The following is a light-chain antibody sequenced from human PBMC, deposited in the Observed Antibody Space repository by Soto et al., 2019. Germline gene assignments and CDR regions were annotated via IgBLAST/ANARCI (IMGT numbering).Light chain of an antibody. CDR3: QQRSNWPRT. Sequence: EIVLTQSPATLSLSPGERATLSCRASQSVSSYLAWYQQKPGQAPRLLIYDASNRATGIPARFSGSGSGTDIPLTSSSQDADDFVFYYCQQRSNWPRTFGGGTKVEIK. J-gene: IGKJ4*02. CDR1: QSVSSY. CDR2: DAS. V-gene: IGKV3-11*01.